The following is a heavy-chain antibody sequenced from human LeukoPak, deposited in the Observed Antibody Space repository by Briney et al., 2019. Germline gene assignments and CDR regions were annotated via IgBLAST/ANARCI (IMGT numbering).Heavy chain of an antibody. CDR1: GYTFTSYG. Sequence: ASVKVSCKASGYTFTSYGISWVRQAPGQGLEWMGWISAYNGNTNYAQKLQGRVTMTTDTSTSTAYMELRSLRSDDTAVYYCAREVVVPAASYWYFDLCGRGTLVTVSS. J-gene: IGHJ2*01. V-gene: IGHV1-18*04. CDR2: ISAYNGNT. CDR3: AREVVVPAASYWYFDL. D-gene: IGHD2-2*01.